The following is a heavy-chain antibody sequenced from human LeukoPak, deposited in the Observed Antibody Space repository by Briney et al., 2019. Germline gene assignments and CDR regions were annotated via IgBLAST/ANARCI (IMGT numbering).Heavy chain of an antibody. CDR3: ARARPNHGHSDY. D-gene: IGHD1-14*01. CDR1: GYTFTSYD. Sequence: EASVKVSCKASGYTFTSYDINWVRQATGQGLEWMRWMNPNSGNTGYAQKFQGRVTMTRNTSISTAYMELSSLRSEDTAVYYCARARPNHGHSDYWGQGTLVTVSS. V-gene: IGHV1-8*01. J-gene: IGHJ4*02. CDR2: MNPNSGNT.